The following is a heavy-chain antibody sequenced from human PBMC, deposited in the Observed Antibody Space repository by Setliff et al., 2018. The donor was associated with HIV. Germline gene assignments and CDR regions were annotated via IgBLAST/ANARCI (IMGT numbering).Heavy chain of an antibody. CDR1: GYSISSGYY. Sequence: SETLSLTCGVSGYSISSGYYWTWVRQPPGKGLEWIGSVSHSGNTYYNLSLRGRVTISVDTSKNQYSLKMTSLTAADTAVYYCARLMESTEGNYFDYWGRGTLVTVSS. J-gene: IGHJ4*02. CDR2: VSHSGNT. D-gene: IGHD1-1*01. V-gene: IGHV4-38-2*01. CDR3: ARLMESTEGNYFDY.